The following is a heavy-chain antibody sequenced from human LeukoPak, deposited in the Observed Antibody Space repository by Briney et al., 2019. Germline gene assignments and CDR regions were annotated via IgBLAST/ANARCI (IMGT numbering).Heavy chain of an antibody. CDR1: GNTLTELS. D-gene: IGHD3-10*01. CDR2: FDPEHGET. CDR3: ATEADGSLTV. V-gene: IGHV1-24*01. J-gene: IGHJ6*04. Sequence: ASVKVSCKVSGNTLTELSMHWVRQVPGKGLEWMGGFDPEHGETIYAQKFQGRVTMTEDTSTDTAYMELSTLKSEDTAVYYCATEADGSLTVWGKGTMVTVSS.